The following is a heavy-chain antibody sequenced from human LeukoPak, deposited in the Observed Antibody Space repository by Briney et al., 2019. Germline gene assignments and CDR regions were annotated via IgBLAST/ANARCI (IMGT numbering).Heavy chain of an antibody. CDR2: IYYSGST. CDR1: GGSISSSSYY. V-gene: IGHV4-39*07. Sequence: PSETLCLTCTVSGGSISSSSYYWGWIRQPPGKGLEWIGSIYYSGSTYYNPSLKSRVTISVDTSKNQFSLKLSSVTAADTAVYYCARHQTGYYYYMDVWGKGTTVTVSS. J-gene: IGHJ6*03. CDR3: ARHQTGYYYYMDV.